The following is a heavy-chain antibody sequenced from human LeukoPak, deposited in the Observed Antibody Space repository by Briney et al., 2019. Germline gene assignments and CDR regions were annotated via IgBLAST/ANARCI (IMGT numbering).Heavy chain of an antibody. J-gene: IGHJ4*02. CDR1: GGPINSNIYY. Sequence: SETLSLTCNVSGGPINSNIYYWAWVRQPPGKGLEWIGSIYYSGSTYYNPSLKSRITISVDTFRSQVSLKMRSVTAADTAVYYCARVLLWFGDFSVKAFDIWGQGSLVSVSS. CDR3: ARVLLWFGDFSVKAFDI. CDR2: IYYSGST. V-gene: IGHV4-39*01. D-gene: IGHD3-10*01.